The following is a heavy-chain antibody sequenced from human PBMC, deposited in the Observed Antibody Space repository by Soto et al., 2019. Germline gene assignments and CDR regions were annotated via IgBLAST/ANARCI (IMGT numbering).Heavy chain of an antibody. Sequence: SETLSLTCTVSGCSISSGGYYWSWIRQHPGKGLEWIGYIYYSGSTYYIPSLKSRVTMSVDTSRDQFSLNLYSVTAADTAVYYCATSSSVVVPAAMGPTLGYYYGMDVWGQGTTVTVSS. V-gene: IGHV4-31*03. J-gene: IGHJ6*02. CDR1: GCSISSGGYY. CDR3: ATSSSVVVPAAMGPTLGYYYGMDV. D-gene: IGHD2-2*01. CDR2: IYYSGST.